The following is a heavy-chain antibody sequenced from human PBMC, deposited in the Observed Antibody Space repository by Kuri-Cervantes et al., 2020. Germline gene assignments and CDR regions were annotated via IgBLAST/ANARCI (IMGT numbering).Heavy chain of an antibody. CDR2: INPYSGGT. Sequence: ASVKVSCKASGYTFTSYGTSWVRQAPGQGLEWMGWINPYSGGTNYAQKFQGWVTMTRDTSISTAYMELSRLRSDDTAVYYCARAREYCGGDCYSGYYYYYMDVWGKGTTVTVSS. CDR3: ARAREYCGGDCYSGYYYYYMDV. D-gene: IGHD2-21*02. V-gene: IGHV1-2*04. CDR1: GYTFTSYG. J-gene: IGHJ6*03.